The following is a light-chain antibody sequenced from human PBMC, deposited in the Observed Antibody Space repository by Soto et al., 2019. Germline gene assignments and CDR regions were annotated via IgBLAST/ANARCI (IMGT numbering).Light chain of an antibody. CDR2: GAS. J-gene: IGKJ1*01. V-gene: IGKV3-15*01. CDR3: QQYNNWPRT. CDR1: QSVSSN. Sequence: EIVMTQSRATLSVSPGERATLSCRASQSVSSNLAWYQQKPGQAPRLLIYGASTRATGIPARFSGSGSGTEFTLTISSLPSEDFAVYYCQQYNNWPRTFGQGTKVEIK.